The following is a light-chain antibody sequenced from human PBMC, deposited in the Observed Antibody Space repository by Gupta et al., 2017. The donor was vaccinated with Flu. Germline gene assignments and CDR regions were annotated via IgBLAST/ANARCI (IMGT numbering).Light chain of an antibody. V-gene: IGKV1-5*03. CDR2: KAS. J-gene: IGKJ5*01. CDR3: YGDLSYSLN. Sequence: DTQMTQSPSTLSASVGDRVTITCRASHSNSDWLAWYQLQPGKGPKILIDKASSLGSPVRSRLSGSGTGLACTLRSLRLQPVACATWYCYGDLSYSLNFGQGTPVDIK. CDR1: HSNSDW.